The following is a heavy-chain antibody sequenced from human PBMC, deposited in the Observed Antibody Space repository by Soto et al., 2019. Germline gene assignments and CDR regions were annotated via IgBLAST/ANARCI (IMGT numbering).Heavy chain of an antibody. V-gene: IGHV4-39*01. Sequence: SETLSLTCTVSGGSISSTSYYWGWIRQPPGKGLEWIGTIYYSGSTYYNPSLKSRVTISVDTSKTQFFLKLSSVTAADTAVYYCARLRYDILTGYYALDGFDIWGQGTMVTVSS. CDR3: ARLRYDILTGYYALDGFDI. J-gene: IGHJ3*02. CDR1: GGSISSTSYY. CDR2: IYYSGST. D-gene: IGHD3-9*01.